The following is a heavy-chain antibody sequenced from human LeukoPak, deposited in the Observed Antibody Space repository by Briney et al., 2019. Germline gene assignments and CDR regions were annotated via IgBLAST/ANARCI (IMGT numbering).Heavy chain of an antibody. V-gene: IGHV3-48*03. CDR1: GFTFSSYE. Sequence: PGGSLRLSCAASGFTFSSYEMNGVRQAPGKGLEWVSYISSSGSTIYYADSVKGRFTISRDNAKNSLYLQMNSLRAEDTAVYYCARPGYSSGWRFDYWGQGTLVTVSS. D-gene: IGHD6-19*01. CDR3: ARPGYSSGWRFDY. J-gene: IGHJ4*02. CDR2: ISSSGSTI.